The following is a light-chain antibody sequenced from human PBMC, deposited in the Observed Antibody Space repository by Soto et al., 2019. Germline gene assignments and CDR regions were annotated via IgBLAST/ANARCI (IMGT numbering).Light chain of an antibody. CDR3: SSYTSSTNYV. J-gene: IGLJ1*01. Sequence: QSVLTQPASLSGSPGQSITISCTGTSSDVGGYNYVSWYQQHPGKAPKLMIYEVSNRPSGVSNRFSGSKSGNTASLTISGLQAEDEADYYCSSYTSSTNYVFGTGTKVTVL. CDR1: SSDVGGYNY. CDR2: EVS. V-gene: IGLV2-14*01.